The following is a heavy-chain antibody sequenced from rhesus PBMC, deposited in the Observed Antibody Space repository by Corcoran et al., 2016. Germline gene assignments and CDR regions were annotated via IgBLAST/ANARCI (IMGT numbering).Heavy chain of an antibody. CDR2: ISNGGGST. V-gene: IGHV3S5*01. Sequence: EVQLVESGGGLVQPGGSLRLSCAASGFTFSSYGMSWVRQAPGKGLEWVSYISNGGGSTYSADSVKGRFTISRDNSKNTLSLQMNSLRAEDTAVYYCAKGRYCSGGVCYYGLDSWGQGVVVTVSS. CDR3: AKGRYCSGGVCYYGLDS. J-gene: IGHJ6*01. D-gene: IGHD2-8*01. CDR1: GFTFSSYG.